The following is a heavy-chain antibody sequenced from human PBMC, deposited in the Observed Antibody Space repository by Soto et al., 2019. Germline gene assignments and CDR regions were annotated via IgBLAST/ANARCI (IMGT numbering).Heavy chain of an antibody. J-gene: IGHJ4*02. CDR3: ARGGYFDY. CDR1: GGSISSYY. V-gene: IGHV4-59*01. Sequence: SETLSLTCTVSGGSISSYYWSWIRQPPGKGLEWIGYIYYSGSTNYNPSLKSRVTISVDTSKNQFSLKLSSVTAADTAVYYCARGGYFDYWGQGTLVTVSS. CDR2: IYYSGST.